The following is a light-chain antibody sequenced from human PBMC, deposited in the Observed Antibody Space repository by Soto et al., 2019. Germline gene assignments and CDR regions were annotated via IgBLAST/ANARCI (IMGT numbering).Light chain of an antibody. V-gene: IGKV1-5*03. Sequence: DIQMTQSPSTLSASVGDRVTITCRASQSISGWLAWFQQKPGKSPKLLIYKASSLESGVPSRFSGSGSGTEFTLTISSLQADDFGTYYCQQYNSFAWTFGQGTKVEIK. CDR3: QQYNSFAWT. CDR2: KAS. J-gene: IGKJ1*01. CDR1: QSISGW.